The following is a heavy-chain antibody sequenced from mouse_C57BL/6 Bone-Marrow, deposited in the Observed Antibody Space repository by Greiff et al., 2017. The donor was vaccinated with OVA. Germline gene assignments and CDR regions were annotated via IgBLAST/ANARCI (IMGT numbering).Heavy chain of an antibody. Sequence: EVQLVESGGGLVQPKGSLKLSCAASGFSFNTYAMNWVRQAPGKGLEWVARIRSKSNNYATYYADSVKDRFTISRDDSESMLYLQMNNLKTEDTAMYYCVRQCYDYHWYFDVWGTGTTVTVSS. D-gene: IGHD2-4*01. CDR3: VRQCYDYHWYFDV. CDR2: IRSKSNNYAT. V-gene: IGHV10-1*01. J-gene: IGHJ1*03. CDR1: GFSFNTYA.